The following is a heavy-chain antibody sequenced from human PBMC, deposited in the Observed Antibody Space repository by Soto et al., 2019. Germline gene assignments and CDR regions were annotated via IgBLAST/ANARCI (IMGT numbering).Heavy chain of an antibody. CDR1: GYSFTSYW. CDR2: IYPGDSDT. V-gene: IGHV5-51*01. J-gene: IGHJ6*02. CDR3: ARLPKYYDFWSGYGIRGGMDV. Sequence: GESLKISCEGSGYSFTSYWIGWVRQMPGKGLEWMGIIYPGDSDTRYSPSFQGQVTISADKSISTAYLQWSSLKASDTAMYYCARLPKYYDFWSGYGIRGGMDVWGQGTTVTVSS. D-gene: IGHD3-3*01.